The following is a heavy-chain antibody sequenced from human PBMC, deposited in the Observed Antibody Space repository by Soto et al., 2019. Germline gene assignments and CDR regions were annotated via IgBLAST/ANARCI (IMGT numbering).Heavy chain of an antibody. CDR2: MNPNTGNT. V-gene: IGHV1-8*01. D-gene: IGHD2-2*01. CDR3: ARGPSTRYYDMDV. CDR1: GYTFSSLE. J-gene: IGHJ6*02. Sequence: GSSVKVSCKASGYTFSSLEIHSVRQATGQGLEWLGWMNPNTGNTGYAQKFQGRVTMPRHTSISTAYMELNSLRSEATAVYYCARGPSTRYYDMDVWGQRPTVTVYS.